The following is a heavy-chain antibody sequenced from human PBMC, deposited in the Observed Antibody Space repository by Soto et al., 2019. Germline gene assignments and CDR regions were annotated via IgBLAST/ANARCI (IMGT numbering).Heavy chain of an antibody. Sequence: SQILPLTYTVSCGYIRSSSYYCGLIRKPPGKGLEWIGSIYYSGSTYYNPSLKSRVTISVDTSKNQFSLKLSSVTAADTAVYYCARHRRTGEVVTAIFYFDYWGQGTLVTVFS. CDR3: ARHRRTGEVVTAIFYFDY. J-gene: IGHJ4*02. CDR2: IYYSGST. V-gene: IGHV4-39*01. D-gene: IGHD2-21*02. CDR1: CGYIRSSSYY.